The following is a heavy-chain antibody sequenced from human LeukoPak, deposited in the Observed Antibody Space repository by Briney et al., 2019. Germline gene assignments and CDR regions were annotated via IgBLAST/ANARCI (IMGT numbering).Heavy chain of an antibody. Sequence: GASVKVSCKASGFTFSDYYVHWVRQAPGQGLEWMGWINPDSGGTDYAQKFQARVTMTGDTSISTAYMELSVLTSDDAAVYFCTRGGQLWSTYPFWYFDLWGRGTLVTVSS. CDR2: INPDSGGT. CDR1: GFTFSDYY. CDR3: TRGGQLWSTYPFWYFDL. V-gene: IGHV1-2*02. J-gene: IGHJ2*01. D-gene: IGHD5-18*01.